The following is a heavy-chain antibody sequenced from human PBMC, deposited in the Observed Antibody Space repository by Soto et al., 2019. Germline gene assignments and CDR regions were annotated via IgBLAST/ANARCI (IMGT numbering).Heavy chain of an antibody. V-gene: IGHV4-34*01. Sequence: PSXTLSLTCAVYGGSFSGYYWSCIRQPPFKGLEWIGEINHSGSTNYNPSLKSRVTISVDTSKNQFSLKLSSVTAADTAVYYCARGQDAGMATMPYYFDYWGQGTLVTVSS. J-gene: IGHJ4*02. CDR1: GGSFSGYY. D-gene: IGHD5-12*01. CDR3: ARGQDAGMATMPYYFDY. CDR2: INHSGST.